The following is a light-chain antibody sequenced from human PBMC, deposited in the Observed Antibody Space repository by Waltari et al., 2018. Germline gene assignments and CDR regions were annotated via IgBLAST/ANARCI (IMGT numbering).Light chain of an antibody. V-gene: IGKV1-9*01. J-gene: IGKJ3*01. CDR3: QQLSGYPFT. CDR2: AVS. Sequence: DIQMTQSPSSVSASVGDRVTITCRASQDISTYLAWYQQKPGKAPKLLIHAVSTLQAGVPSRFSGGGSGTEFTLTISSLQPEDFATYYCQQLSGYPFTFGPGTKVDIK. CDR1: QDISTY.